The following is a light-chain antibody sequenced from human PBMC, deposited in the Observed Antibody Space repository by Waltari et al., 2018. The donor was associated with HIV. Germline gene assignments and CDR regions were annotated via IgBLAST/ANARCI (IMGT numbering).Light chain of an antibody. Sequence: QSVLTQPHSVSGAPGQRVTIPCTGSSSNIGAGYDVHWYQQLPGTAPKLLIYGNSNRPSGVPDRFSGSKSGTSASLAITGLQAEDEADYYCQSYDSSLSALYVFGTGTKVTVL. V-gene: IGLV1-40*01. CDR3: QSYDSSLSALYV. CDR1: SSNIGAGYD. J-gene: IGLJ1*01. CDR2: GNS.